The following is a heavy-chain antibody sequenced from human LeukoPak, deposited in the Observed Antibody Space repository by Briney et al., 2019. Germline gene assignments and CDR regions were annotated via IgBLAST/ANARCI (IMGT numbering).Heavy chain of an antibody. J-gene: IGHJ3*02. D-gene: IGHD3-10*01. CDR2: ISSSSSYI. Sequence: NPGGSLRLSCAASGFTFSSYSMNWVRQAPGKGLQWVSSISSSSSYIYYADSVKGRFTISRDNAKNSLYLQMSSLRGEDTAVYYCARGDGATPPDVFDIWGQGTMVTVSS. V-gene: IGHV3-21*01. CDR3: ARGDGATPPDVFDI. CDR1: GFTFSSYS.